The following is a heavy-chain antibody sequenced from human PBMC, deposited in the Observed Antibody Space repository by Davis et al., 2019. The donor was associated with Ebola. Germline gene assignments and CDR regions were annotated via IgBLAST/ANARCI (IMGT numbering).Heavy chain of an antibody. J-gene: IGHJ4*02. CDR3: ARDPIVGATNY. CDR2: ISAYNGNT. D-gene: IGHD1-26*01. V-gene: IGHV1-18*01. CDR1: GYTFSSYG. Sequence: AASAKVSCKASGYTFSSYGISWVRQAPGQGLEWMGWISAYNGNTNDAQKLQGRVTMTTDTSTSTAYMELRSLRSDDTAVYYCARDPIVGATNYWGQGTLVTVSS.